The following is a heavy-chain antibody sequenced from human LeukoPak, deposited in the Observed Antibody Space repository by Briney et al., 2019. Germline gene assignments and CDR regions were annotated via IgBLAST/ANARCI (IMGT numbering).Heavy chain of an antibody. V-gene: IGHV4-34*01. J-gene: IGHJ5*02. Sequence: SETLSLTCAVYGGSLSGYYWSWIRQPPGKGLEWIGEINHSGSTNYNPTLKSRVTISVDTSKNQLSLKLSSVTAADTAVYYCARSVLWFDPWGQGTLVTVSS. CDR3: ARSVLWFDP. D-gene: IGHD4/OR15-4a*01. CDR1: GGSLSGYY. CDR2: INHSGST.